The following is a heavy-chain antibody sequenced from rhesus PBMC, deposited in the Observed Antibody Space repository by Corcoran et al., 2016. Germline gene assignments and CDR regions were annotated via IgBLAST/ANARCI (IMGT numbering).Heavy chain of an antibody. CDR2: VDGKTAPP. CDR3: ARDEYGDYGVGRRFDI. D-gene: IGHD4-23*01. CDR1: GGSLSGSYS. V-gene: IGHV4-73*01. J-gene: IGHJ5-1*01. Sequence: QVKLLQWGEGLVKPSETLSLSCVVSGGSLSGSYSWTWVRQGPGTGLEWIGCVDGKTAPPPYNPSLNTRVTISKDTSSSQFSLGLSSVTAADTAVYYCARDEYGDYGVGRRFDIWGPGVLVTVSS.